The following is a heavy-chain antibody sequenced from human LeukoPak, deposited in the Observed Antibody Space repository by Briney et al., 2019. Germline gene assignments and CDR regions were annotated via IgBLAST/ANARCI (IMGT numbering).Heavy chain of an antibody. D-gene: IGHD4-17*01. Sequence: SETLSLTCAVYGGSFSGYYWSWIRQPPGKGLEWIGEINHSGSTNYNPSLKSRVTISVDTSKDQFSLKLSSVTAADTAVYYCAKGARTATRAFDIWGQGTMVTVSS. V-gene: IGHV4-34*01. J-gene: IGHJ3*02. CDR3: AKGARTATRAFDI. CDR1: GGSFSGYY. CDR2: INHSGST.